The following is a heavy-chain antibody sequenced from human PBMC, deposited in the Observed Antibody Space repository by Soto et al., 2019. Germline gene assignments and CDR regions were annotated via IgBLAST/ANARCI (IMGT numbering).Heavy chain of an antibody. J-gene: IGHJ5*02. Sequence: QVQLVQSGAEVKKPGASVKVSCKASGYTFTSYGISWVRQAPGQGLEWMGWISAYNGNTNYAQKLQGRVTMTTDTSTSTAYMELRSLRSDDTAVYYCARTLRFLEWTHYYDILTGYYNNWFDPWGQGTLVTVSS. CDR3: ARTLRFLEWTHYYDILTGYYNNWFDP. CDR2: ISAYNGNT. CDR1: GYTFTSYG. V-gene: IGHV1-18*01. D-gene: IGHD3-9*01.